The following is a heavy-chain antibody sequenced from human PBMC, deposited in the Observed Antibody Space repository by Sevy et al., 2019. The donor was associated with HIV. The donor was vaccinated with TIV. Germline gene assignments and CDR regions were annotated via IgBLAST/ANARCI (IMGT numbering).Heavy chain of an antibody. CDR2: ISYDINNK. CDR1: GFTFFAYT. V-gene: IGHV3-30-3*01. Sequence: VGSLRLSCAASGFTFFAYTMHWVRQAPGKVLEWVALISYDINNKYYADSVRGRFTISRDNSKNLLFLQMNSLIPNDTAVYFCTKESLRGTYIRGDFDHWGQGTLVTVSS. CDR3: TKESLRGTYIRGDFDH. J-gene: IGHJ4*02. D-gene: IGHD3-10*02.